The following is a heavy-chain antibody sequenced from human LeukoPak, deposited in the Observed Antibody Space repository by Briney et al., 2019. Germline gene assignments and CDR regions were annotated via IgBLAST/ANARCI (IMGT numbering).Heavy chain of an antibody. V-gene: IGHV3-33*08. J-gene: IGHJ4*02. CDR1: GFPFSSYW. D-gene: IGHD2-2*02. CDR2: IWYDGSNK. CDR3: ARDLEGYCSSTSCYNPLFDY. Sequence: PGGSLRLSCVASGFPFSSYWMTWVRQAPGKGLEWVAVIWYDGSNKYYADSVKGRFTISRDDSKNTLYLQMNSLRAEDTAVYYCARDLEGYCSSTSCYNPLFDYWGQGTLVTVSS.